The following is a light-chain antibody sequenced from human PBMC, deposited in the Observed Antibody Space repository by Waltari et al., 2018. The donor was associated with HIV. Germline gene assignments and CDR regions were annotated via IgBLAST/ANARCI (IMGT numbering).Light chain of an antibody. J-gene: IGLJ1*01. Sequence: QSALTQPASVSGSPGQSITISCTGTSSDVGAYNSVSWYQQHPVKAPKFIIDDVNKQPSGVSNRFAGSKSGNTSSLTISELQAEDEADYYCSSYTSSHTQVFGSGTKVTVL. CDR3: SSYTSSHTQV. CDR1: SSDVGAYNS. V-gene: IGLV2-14*03. CDR2: DVN.